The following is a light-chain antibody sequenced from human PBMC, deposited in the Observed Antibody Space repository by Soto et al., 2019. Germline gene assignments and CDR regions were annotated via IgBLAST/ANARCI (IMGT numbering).Light chain of an antibody. V-gene: IGLV2-23*01. CDR2: EGS. J-gene: IGLJ1*01. CDR3: CSYAGSSPPYV. Sequence: QSALTQPASVSGSPGQSITISCTGTSSDVGSYNLVSWYQQHPGKAPKLMIYEGSKRPSGVSNRFSGSKSGNTASLTISGLQDEDEADYYCCSYAGSSPPYVFGTGTKLTVL. CDR1: SSDVGSYNL.